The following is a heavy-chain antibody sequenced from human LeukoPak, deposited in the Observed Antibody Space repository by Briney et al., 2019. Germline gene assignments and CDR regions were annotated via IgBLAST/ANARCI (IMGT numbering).Heavy chain of an antibody. CDR1: GFTFSSYW. V-gene: IGHV3-7*01. J-gene: IGHJ3*02. CDR3: ARETTMIVVAPPLDAFDI. Sequence: GGSLRLSCAASGFTFSSYWMSWVRQAPGKGLEWVANIKQDGSEKYYVDSVKGRFTISRDNVKNSLYLQMNSLRVEDTAVYYCARETTMIVVAPPLDAFDIWGQGTMVTVSS. D-gene: IGHD3-22*01. CDR2: IKQDGSEK.